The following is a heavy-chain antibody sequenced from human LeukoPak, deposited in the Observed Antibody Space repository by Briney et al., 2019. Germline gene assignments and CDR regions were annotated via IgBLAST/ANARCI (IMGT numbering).Heavy chain of an antibody. V-gene: IGHV1-69*13. CDR2: IIPIFGTA. CDR1: GYTFTSYG. CDR3: AREGRIAARPFDY. D-gene: IGHD6-6*01. J-gene: IGHJ4*02. Sequence: SVKVSCKASGYTFTSYGISWVRQAPGQGLEWMGGIIPIFGTANYAQKFQGRVTITADESTSTAYMELSSLRSEDTAVYYCAREGRIAARPFDYWGQGTLVTVSS.